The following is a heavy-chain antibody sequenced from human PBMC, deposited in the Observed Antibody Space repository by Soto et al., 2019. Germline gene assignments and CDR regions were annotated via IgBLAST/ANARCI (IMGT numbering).Heavy chain of an antibody. CDR3: AKETPFLRYMDV. CDR2: ISWNSGSI. D-gene: IGHD2-15*01. J-gene: IGHJ6*03. V-gene: IGHV3-9*01. Sequence: GGSLRLSCAASGFTFDDYAMHWVRQAPGKGLEWVSGISWNSGSIGYADSVKGRFTISRDNAKNSLYLQMNSLRAEDTALYYCAKETPFLRYMDVWGKGTTVTVSS. CDR1: GFTFDDYA.